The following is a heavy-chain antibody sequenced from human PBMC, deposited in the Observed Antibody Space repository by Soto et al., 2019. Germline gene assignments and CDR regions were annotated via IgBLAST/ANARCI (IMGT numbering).Heavy chain of an antibody. D-gene: IGHD7-27*01. CDR2: ISHDGTNK. J-gene: IGHJ4*02. CDR3: ARDPKTSGGQHWAFKYFDS. CDR1: GFSFSISP. V-gene: IGHV3-30-3*01. Sequence: QVQLVESGGGVVQPGRSLRLSCAASGFSFSISPMHWVRQAPGKGPEWVALISHDGTNKFYADSVKGRFTISRDNTKSTLYLQVDSLRPEDAAVYYCARDPKTSGGQHWAFKYFDSWGQGTLVTVSS.